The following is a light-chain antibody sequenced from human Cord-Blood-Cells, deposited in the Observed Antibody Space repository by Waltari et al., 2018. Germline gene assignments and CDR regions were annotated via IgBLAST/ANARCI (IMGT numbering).Light chain of an antibody. CDR2: DVS. CDR1: SSEVGGYNY. Sequence: QSALTQPASVSGSHGQSLTISCTGTSSEVGGYNYVSWYHQHPGKAPKLKIYDVSNRPSGVSNRFSGSKSGNTASLTISGLQAEDEADYYCSSYTSSSTWVFGGGTKLTVL. CDR3: SSYTSSSTWV. V-gene: IGLV2-14*01. J-gene: IGLJ3*02.